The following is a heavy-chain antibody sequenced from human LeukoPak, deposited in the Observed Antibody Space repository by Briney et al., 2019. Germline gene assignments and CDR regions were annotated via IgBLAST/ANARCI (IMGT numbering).Heavy chain of an antibody. Sequence: SETLSLTCTVSGGSISSSSYYWGWIRQPPGKGLEWIGSIYYSGSTYYNPSLKSRVTISVDTSKNQFSLKLSSVTAADTAVYYCARAFFGYSSSAVGDWGQGTLVTVSS. CDR3: ARAFFGYSSSAVGD. J-gene: IGHJ4*02. CDR2: IYYSGST. V-gene: IGHV4-39*01. D-gene: IGHD6-6*01. CDR1: GGSISSSSYY.